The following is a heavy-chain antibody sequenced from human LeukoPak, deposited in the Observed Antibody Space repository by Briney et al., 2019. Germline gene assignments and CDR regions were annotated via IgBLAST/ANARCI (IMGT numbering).Heavy chain of an antibody. V-gene: IGHV3-74*01. CDR3: AIIDIVVVPAAPDY. D-gene: IGHD2-2*01. J-gene: IGHJ4*02. CDR1: GSTFSSYA. CDR2: INSGGSST. Sequence: GGSLRLSCAASGSTFSSYAMSWVRQAPGKGLVWVSRINSGGSSTSYADSVKGRFTISRDNAKNTLYLQMNSLRAEDTAVYYCAIIDIVVVPAAPDYWGQGTLVTVSS.